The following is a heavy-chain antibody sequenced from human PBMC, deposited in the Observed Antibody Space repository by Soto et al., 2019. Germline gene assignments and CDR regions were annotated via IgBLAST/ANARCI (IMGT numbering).Heavy chain of an antibody. CDR3: AREYCSSTRCYGTFDY. V-gene: IGHV4-59*01. CDR2: IYISGNT. D-gene: IGHD2-2*01. J-gene: IGHJ4*02. CDR1: GGSISGYY. Sequence: LSLTCAVSGGSISGYYWSWIRQPPGKGLEWIGYIYISGNTNYNPSLKSRVTMAVDTSKNQFSLKLSSVTAADTAVYFCAREYCSSTRCYGTFDYWGQGALVTVSS.